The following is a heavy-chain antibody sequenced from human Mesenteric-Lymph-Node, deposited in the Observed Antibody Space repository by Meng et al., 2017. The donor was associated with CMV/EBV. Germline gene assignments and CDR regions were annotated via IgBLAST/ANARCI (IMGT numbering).Heavy chain of an antibody. CDR2: INHSGST. CDR3: ARGSSYDILTGYFDY. Sequence: QWCVGLFKLSETRSVTCAVYGGSFSGYYWNWIRQSPEKGLELIGEINHSGSTTYNPSFTSRIIISVDTSTNQISLNMSSVTAADTAVYYCARGSSYDILTGYFDYWGQGALVTVSS. J-gene: IGHJ4*02. V-gene: IGHV4-34*01. D-gene: IGHD3-9*01. CDR1: GGSFSGYY.